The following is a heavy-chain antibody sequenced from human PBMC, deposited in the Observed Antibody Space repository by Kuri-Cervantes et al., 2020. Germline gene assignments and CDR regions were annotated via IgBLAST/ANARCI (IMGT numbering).Heavy chain of an antibody. CDR1: GGSISSSSYY. V-gene: IGHV4-39*06. J-gene: IGHJ5*02. CDR3: ARGNGYYGSGSYYNTGKLEFDP. CDR2: IYYSGST. Sequence: GSLRLSCTVSGGSISSSSYYWGWIRQPPGKGLEWIGSIYYSGSTYYNPSLKSRVTISVDTSKNQFPLKLSSVTAADTAVYYCARGNGYYGSGSYYNTGKLEFDPWGQGTLVTVSS. D-gene: IGHD3-10*01.